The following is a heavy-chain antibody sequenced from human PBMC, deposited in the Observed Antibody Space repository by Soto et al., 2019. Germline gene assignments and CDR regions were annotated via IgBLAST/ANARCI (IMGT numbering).Heavy chain of an antibody. D-gene: IGHD3-10*01. J-gene: IGHJ6*02. Sequence: GGSLRLSCAASGFTFSNYGMHWVRQAPGKGLEWVAVIWYDGSNKYYGDSVKGRFTISRDNSKNTLYLQMNSVRAEDTAVYYCAIPSYGSPYYYVMDVWGQGTTVTVSS. CDR3: AIPSYGSPYYYVMDV. CDR2: IWYDGSNK. V-gene: IGHV3-33*01. CDR1: GFTFSNYG.